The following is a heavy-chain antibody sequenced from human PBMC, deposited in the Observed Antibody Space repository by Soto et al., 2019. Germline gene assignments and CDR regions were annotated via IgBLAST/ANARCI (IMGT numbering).Heavy chain of an antibody. V-gene: IGHV1-69*02. J-gene: IGHJ5*02. CDR1: GETFSKYT. D-gene: IGHD2-21*02. CDR2: IIPMLGVT. CDR3: AAGWVTDFDP. Sequence: QVQPEQSGAEVKRPGSSVKVSCKTSGETFSKYTISWVRQAPGQGLECMGRIIPMLGVTNYAEKFPGRLPITAHKSTNAVYMELRSLRSNDTVVYYCAAGWVTDFDPWCQGNLVTVSS.